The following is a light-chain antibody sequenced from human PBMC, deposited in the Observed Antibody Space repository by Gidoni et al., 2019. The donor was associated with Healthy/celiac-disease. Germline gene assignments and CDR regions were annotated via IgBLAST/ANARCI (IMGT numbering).Light chain of an antibody. CDR3: QQYGSSSGT. V-gene: IGKV3-20*01. CDR2: GAS. Sequence: DIVLTQSPGTLSLSPGDRAPLPCMASQSFSSSYLAWYQQKPGQAPRRLIYGASSRATGIPDRFSGSGSGTDFTLTISRLEPEDFAVYYCQQYGSSSGTFGQGPKVEIK. J-gene: IGKJ1*01. CDR1: QSFSSSY.